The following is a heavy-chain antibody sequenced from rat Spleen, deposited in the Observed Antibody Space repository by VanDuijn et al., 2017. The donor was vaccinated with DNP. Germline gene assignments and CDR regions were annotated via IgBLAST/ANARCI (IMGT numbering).Heavy chain of an antibody. J-gene: IGHJ2*01. CDR3: KLGGGY. CDR2: ITNSGYT. V-gene: IGHV5S13*01. CDR1: GLTFSDYG. D-gene: IGHD5-1*01. Sequence: EVQLVESGGGLVQPGRSLKLSCAASGLTFSDYGMAWVRQAPTKGLELVASITNSGYTYYRDSVKGRFTISRDNAKSTLYLQMDSLRSEDTATYYCKLGGGYWGQGVMVTVSS.